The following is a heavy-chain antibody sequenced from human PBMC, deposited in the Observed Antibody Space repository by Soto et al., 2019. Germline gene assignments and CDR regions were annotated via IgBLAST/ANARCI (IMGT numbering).Heavy chain of an antibody. CDR3: ARGQSIAVAGNLSPFDY. CDR2: TYYRSKWYN. J-gene: IGHJ4*02. Sequence: PSQTLSLTCAISGDSVSSNSAAWNWIRHSPSRGLEWLGRTYYRSKWYNDYAVSVKSRITINPDTSKNQFSLQLNSVTPEDTAVYYCARGQSIAVAGNLSPFDYWGQGTLVTVSS. CDR1: GDSVSSNSAA. V-gene: IGHV6-1*01. D-gene: IGHD6-19*01.